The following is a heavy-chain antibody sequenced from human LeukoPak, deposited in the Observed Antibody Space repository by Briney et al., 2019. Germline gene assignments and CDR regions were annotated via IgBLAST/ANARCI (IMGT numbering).Heavy chain of an antibody. D-gene: IGHD5-18*01. CDR1: GFTFSDYY. V-gene: IGHV3-11*04. Sequence: PGGSLRLSCAASGFTFSDYYMSWIRQAPGKGLEWVSYISSSGSTKYYADSVKGRFTISRDNAKKSLYLQMNSLRAEDTAVYYCAREGVLIQLPSDRGQGTLVTVSS. J-gene: IGHJ1*01. CDR2: ISSSGSTK. CDR3: AREGVLIQLPSD.